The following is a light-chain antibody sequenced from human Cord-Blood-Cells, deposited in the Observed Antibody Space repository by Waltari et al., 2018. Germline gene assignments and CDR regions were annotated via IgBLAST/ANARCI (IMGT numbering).Light chain of an antibody. V-gene: IGKV3-11*01. Sequence: EIVLTQPPATLSLSPGERATLSCRASQIVSSYLAWYQQKPGQAPRLLIYDASNRATGIPARFSGSGSGTDFTLTISSLEPEDFAVYYCQQRSNWPQYTFGQGTKLEIK. J-gene: IGKJ2*01. CDR2: DAS. CDR1: QIVSSY. CDR3: QQRSNWPQYT.